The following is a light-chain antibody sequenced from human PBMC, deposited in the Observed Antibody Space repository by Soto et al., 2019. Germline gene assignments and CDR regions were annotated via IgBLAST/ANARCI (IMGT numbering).Light chain of an antibody. Sequence: ENVLTQSPATLSFSPGEGATLSSRASQSINTYLAWYQQKPGQAPRVLIYGASTRATDIPARFSGSGAGTEFTLTISSLQSEDFAVYYCQQYYNWPRTFGQGTKVDIK. CDR2: GAS. CDR1: QSINTY. J-gene: IGKJ1*01. CDR3: QQYYNWPRT. V-gene: IGKV3-15*01.